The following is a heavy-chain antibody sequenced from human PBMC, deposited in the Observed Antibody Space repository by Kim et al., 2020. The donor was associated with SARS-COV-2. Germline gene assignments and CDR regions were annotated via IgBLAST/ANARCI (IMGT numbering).Heavy chain of an antibody. CDR1: GFTFDDYA. CDR2: ISWNSGSI. D-gene: IGHD6-13*01. Sequence: GGSLRLSCAASGFTFDDYAMHWVRQAPGKGLEWVSGISWNSGSIGYADSVKGRFTISRDNAKNSLYLQMNSLRAEDTALYYCAKGRGYSSSWYGIDYWR. CDR3: AKGRGYSSSWYGIDY. J-gene: IGHJ4*01. V-gene: IGHV3-9*01.